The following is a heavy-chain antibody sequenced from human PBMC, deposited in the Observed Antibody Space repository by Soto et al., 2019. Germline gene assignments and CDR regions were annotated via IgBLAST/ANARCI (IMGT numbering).Heavy chain of an antibody. CDR1: GYTFTSIY. J-gene: IGHJ4*02. CDR3: ARSYHYDSSGFYY. CDR2: IDPTDGST. D-gene: IGHD3-22*01. Sequence: ASVKVSCKAPGYTFTSIYMHWVRQAPGQGLEWMGIIDPTDGSTTYAQKFQGRVTMTGDTSTSTVYMELGSLRFNDTAVYYCARSYHYDSSGFYYWGQGTLVTVSS. V-gene: IGHV1-46*01.